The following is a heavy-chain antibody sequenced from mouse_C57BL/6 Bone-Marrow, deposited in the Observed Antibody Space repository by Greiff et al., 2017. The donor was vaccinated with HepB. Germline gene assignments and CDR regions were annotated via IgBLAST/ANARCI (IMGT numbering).Heavy chain of an antibody. J-gene: IGHJ1*03. CDR1: GYTFTSYW. CDR3: ARWGYYGSSYVWYFDV. Sequence: QVQLQQPGAELVKPGASVKLSCKASGYTFTSYWMHWVKQRPGQGLEWIGMIHPNSGSTNYNEKFKSKATLTVDKSSSTAYMQISSLTSEDSAVYYCARWGYYGSSYVWYFDVWGTGATVTVSS. CDR2: IHPNSGST. V-gene: IGHV1-64*01. D-gene: IGHD1-1*01.